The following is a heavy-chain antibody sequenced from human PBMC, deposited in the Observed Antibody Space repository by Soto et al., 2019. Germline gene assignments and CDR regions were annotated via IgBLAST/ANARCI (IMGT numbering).Heavy chain of an antibody. D-gene: IGHD6-19*01. CDR3: ITEDGSGGY. J-gene: IGHJ4*02. Sequence: EVQLVESGGGLVKPGGSLKLSCAVSGFTLSNAWMNWVRQAPGKGLEWVGRIKRKTDGGTTDYAAPVKGRFTISGDDSNTTLYLQMNRLKTEDTAVYYCITEDGSGGYWGQGNLVTVSS. CDR1: GFTLSNAW. CDR2: IKRKTDGGTT. V-gene: IGHV3-15*07.